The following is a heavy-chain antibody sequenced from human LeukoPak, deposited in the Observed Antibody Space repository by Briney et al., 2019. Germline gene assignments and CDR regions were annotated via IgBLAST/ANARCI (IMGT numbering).Heavy chain of an antibody. CDR1: GYTFTSYA. J-gene: IGHJ4*02. CDR3: ARGTNPGVGGRRSEPLDY. V-gene: IGHV1-3*01. D-gene: IGHD3-3*01. CDR2: INAGNGNT. Sequence: ASVKVSCKASGYTFTSYAMHWVRQAPGQRLEWMGWINAGNGNTKYSQKFQGRVTITRDTSASTAYMELSSLRSEDTAVYYCARGTNPGVGGRRSEPLDYWGQGTLVTVSS.